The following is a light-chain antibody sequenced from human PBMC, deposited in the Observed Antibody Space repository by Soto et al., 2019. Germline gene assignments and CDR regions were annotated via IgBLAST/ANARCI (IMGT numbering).Light chain of an antibody. CDR3: QRYNRWPLS. J-gene: IGKJ4*01. CDR2: DAS. V-gene: IGKV3-15*01. Sequence: EIVMTQSPATLSVSPGERATLSCRASQGIGSTLAWYQQKPGQTPKLLIYDASTRATGVPARFSGGGSGTEFTLTINSLQSEDFAVYYCQRYNRWPLSFGGGTNVDIK. CDR1: QGIGST.